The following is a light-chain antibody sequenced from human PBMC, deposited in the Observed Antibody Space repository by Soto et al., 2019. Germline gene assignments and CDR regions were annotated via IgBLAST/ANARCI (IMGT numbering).Light chain of an antibody. CDR1: QDINIY. CDR3: QKYDGAPLT. V-gene: IGKV1-27*01. Sequence: DIQMTQSPSSLSASVGDRVTITCRASQDINIYLAWYQQKPGKVPTLLIYSASALHSGVPSRFSGVRSGTDFTLTISSLQPDDVATYYCQKYDGAPLTFGGGTKVERK. CDR2: SAS. J-gene: IGKJ4*01.